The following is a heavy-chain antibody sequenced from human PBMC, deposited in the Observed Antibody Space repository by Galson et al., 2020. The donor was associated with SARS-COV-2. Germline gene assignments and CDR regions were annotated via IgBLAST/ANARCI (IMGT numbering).Heavy chain of an antibody. J-gene: IGHJ4*02. CDR2: ISGSGGST. Sequence: TGGSLRLSCAASGFTFSSYAMSWVRQAPGKGLEWVSAISGSGGSTYYADSVKGRFTISRDNSKNTLYLQMNSLRAEDTAVYYCAKGERITMIGVVTVFDYWGQGTLVTVSS. CDR3: AKGERITMIGVVTVFDY. V-gene: IGHV3-23*01. D-gene: IGHD3-22*01. CDR1: GFTFSSYA.